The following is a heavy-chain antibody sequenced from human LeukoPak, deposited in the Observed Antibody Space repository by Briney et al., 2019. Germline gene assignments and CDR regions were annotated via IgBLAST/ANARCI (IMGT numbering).Heavy chain of an antibody. CDR2: ISSSGITI. CDR3: ARDYLYDSSGYYDGY. Sequence: PGRSLRLSCAASGFTFSDYYMSCIRQSPGKGLEWFSYISSSGITIYYADSVKGRFTISRDNAKKSLYLQMNSLRAEDTAVYYCARDYLYDSSGYYDGYWGQGTLVTVSS. CDR1: GFTFSDYY. D-gene: IGHD3-22*01. V-gene: IGHV3-11*04. J-gene: IGHJ4*02.